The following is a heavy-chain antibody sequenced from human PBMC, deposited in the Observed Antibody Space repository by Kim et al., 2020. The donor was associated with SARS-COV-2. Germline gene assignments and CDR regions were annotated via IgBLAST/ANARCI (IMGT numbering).Heavy chain of an antibody. D-gene: IGHD5-12*01. CDR1: GFTFSSYA. CDR2: ISGSGGST. CDR3: AKDHIPGYTNRAKWLRFAGPKYYFDY. V-gene: IGHV3-23*01. J-gene: IGHJ4*02. Sequence: GGSLRLSCAASGFTFSSYAMSWVRQAPGKGLEWVSAISGSGGSTYYADSVKGRFTISRDNSKNTLYLQMNSLRAEDTAVYYCAKDHIPGYTNRAKWLRFAGPKYYFDYWGQGTLVTVSS.